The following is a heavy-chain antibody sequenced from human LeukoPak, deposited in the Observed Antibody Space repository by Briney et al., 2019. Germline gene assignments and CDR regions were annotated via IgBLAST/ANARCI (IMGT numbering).Heavy chain of an antibody. V-gene: IGHV4-34*01. D-gene: IGHD5-18*01. CDR3: ARGWRLWARSAHFDY. CDR1: GGSFSGYY. CDR2: INHSGST. J-gene: IGHJ4*02. Sequence: SETLSLTCAVYGGSFSGYYWSWIRQPPGKGLEWIGEINHSGSTNYNPSLKSRVTISVDTSKNQFSLKLSSVTAADTAAYYCARGWRLWARSAHFDYWGQGTLVTVSS.